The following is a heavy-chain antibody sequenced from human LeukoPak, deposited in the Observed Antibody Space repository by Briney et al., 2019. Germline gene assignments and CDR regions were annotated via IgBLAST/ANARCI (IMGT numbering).Heavy chain of an antibody. Sequence: ASVKVSCKASGYTFTSYDINWVRHATGQGLEWMGWMNPNSGNTGYAQKFQGRVTMTRNTSISTAYMELSSLRSEDTAVYYCARGRRIVVPAARTRVNWFDPWGQGTLVTVSS. J-gene: IGHJ5*02. CDR3: ARGRRIVVPAARTRVNWFDP. V-gene: IGHV1-8*01. CDR1: GYTFTSYD. CDR2: MNPNSGNT. D-gene: IGHD2-2*01.